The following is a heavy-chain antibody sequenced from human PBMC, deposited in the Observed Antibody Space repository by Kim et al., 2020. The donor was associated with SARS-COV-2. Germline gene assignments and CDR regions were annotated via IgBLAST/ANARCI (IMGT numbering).Heavy chain of an antibody. CDR3: AGFYDYYGSGSYNPFDY. Sequence: GGSLRLSCAASGFTFSSYAMSWVRQAPGKGLEWVSAISGSGGSTYYADSVKGRFTISRDNSKNTLYLQMNSLRAEDTAVYYCAGFYDYYGSGSYNPFDYWGQGTLVTVSS. D-gene: IGHD3-10*01. V-gene: IGHV3-23*01. J-gene: IGHJ4*02. CDR2: ISGSGGST. CDR1: GFTFSSYA.